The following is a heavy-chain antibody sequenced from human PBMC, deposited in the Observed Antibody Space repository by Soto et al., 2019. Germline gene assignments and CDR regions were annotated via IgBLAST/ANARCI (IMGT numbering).Heavy chain of an antibody. D-gene: IGHD5-12*01. V-gene: IGHV1-69*01. CDR3: ARVHSRYNDWSRFDP. J-gene: IGHJ5*02. Sequence: QVQLVQSGAEVKKPGSSVKVSCKASGGTFSSYAISWVRQAPGQGLEWMGGIIPIFGTANYAQKFQGRVTITADESTSTAHMELSSLRSEDRAVYYCARVHSRYNDWSRFDPWGQGTLVTVSS. CDR1: GGTFSSYA. CDR2: IIPIFGTA.